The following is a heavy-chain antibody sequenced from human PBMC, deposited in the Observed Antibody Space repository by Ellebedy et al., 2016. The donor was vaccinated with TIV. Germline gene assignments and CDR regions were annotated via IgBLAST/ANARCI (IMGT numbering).Heavy chain of an antibody. CDR3: AISTAMIHFQH. CDR2: ITKSGGNT. CDR1: GLTFSSHA. J-gene: IGHJ1*01. V-gene: IGHV3-21*06. D-gene: IGHD5-18*01. Sequence: GESLKISCAASGLTFSSHAMSWVRQAPGKGLEWVSSITKSGGNTYYADSVKGRFTISRDNAKNSMFLQMNGLRAEDTAVYYCAISTAMIHFQHWGQGTLVTVSS.